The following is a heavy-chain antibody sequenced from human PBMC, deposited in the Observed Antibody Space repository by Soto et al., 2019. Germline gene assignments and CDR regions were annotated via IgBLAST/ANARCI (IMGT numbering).Heavy chain of an antibody. CDR2: INPSGGST. V-gene: IGHV1-46*01. J-gene: IGHJ4*01. CDR3: ARDGRSSYSSGWYYFDY. CDR1: GYTFTSYY. D-gene: IGHD6-19*01. Sequence: QVQLVQSGAEVKKPGASVKVSCKASGYTFTSYYMHWERQSPGQGLEWMGIINPSGGSTSYAQKFKGRVTITRATSTSTVYMELSSLRSEDTTVYYCARDGRSSYSSGWYYFDYLSHRTMVTVSS.